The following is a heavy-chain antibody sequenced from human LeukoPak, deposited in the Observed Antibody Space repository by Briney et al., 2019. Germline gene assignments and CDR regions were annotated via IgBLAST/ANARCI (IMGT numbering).Heavy chain of an antibody. Sequence: SETLSLTCTVSGGSISSYYWSWIRQPAGKGLEWIGRIYTSGSTNYNPSLTSRVTMSVDTSKNQFSLKLSSVTAADTAVYYCASSPPYDILTGSLDYWGQGTLVTVSS. J-gene: IGHJ4*02. CDR2: IYTSGST. D-gene: IGHD3-9*01. CDR3: ASSPPYDILTGSLDY. CDR1: GGSISSYY. V-gene: IGHV4-4*07.